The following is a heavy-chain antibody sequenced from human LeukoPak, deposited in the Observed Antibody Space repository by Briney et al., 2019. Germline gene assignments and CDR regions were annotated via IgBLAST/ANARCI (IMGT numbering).Heavy chain of an antibody. CDR2: INPNGGGT. D-gene: IGHD1-26*01. V-gene: IGHV1-2*02. CDR1: GYALIGYY. J-gene: IGHJ5*02. CDR3: ARDYSGSYNWFDP. Sequence: ASVTVSCKTSGYALIGYYMHWVRQAPGQGLEWMGWINPNGGGTKYAQNFQGRVTMTRDTSINTAYMELSRLKSDDTAVYYCARDYSGSYNWFDPWGQGTLVTVSS.